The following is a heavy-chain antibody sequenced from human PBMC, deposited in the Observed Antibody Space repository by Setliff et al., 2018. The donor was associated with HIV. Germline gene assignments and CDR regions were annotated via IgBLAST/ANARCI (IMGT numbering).Heavy chain of an antibody. V-gene: IGHV4-30-4*05. CDR1: Y. D-gene: IGHD5-18*01. CDR2: ISDSGST. J-gene: IGHJ4*02. CDR3: ARHWGYSYGIDS. Sequence: YWIGWVRQMPGKGLEWIGYISDSGSTYYNPSLTSRVTISVDTSKNQFSLKLSSVTAADTAMYYCARHWGYSYGIDSWGQGILVTVSS.